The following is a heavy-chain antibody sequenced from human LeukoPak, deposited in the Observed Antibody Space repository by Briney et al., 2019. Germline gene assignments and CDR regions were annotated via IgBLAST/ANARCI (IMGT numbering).Heavy chain of an antibody. J-gene: IGHJ4*02. CDR1: GGSISSYY. CDR3: AGNGDANIDY. D-gene: IGHD4-17*01. V-gene: IGHV4-34*01. Sequence: SETLSLTCTVSGGSISSYYWSWIRQPPGKGLEWIGEINHSGSTNYNPSLKSRVTISVDTSKNQFSLKLSSVTAADTAVYYCAGNGDANIDYWGQGTLVTVSS. CDR2: INHSGST.